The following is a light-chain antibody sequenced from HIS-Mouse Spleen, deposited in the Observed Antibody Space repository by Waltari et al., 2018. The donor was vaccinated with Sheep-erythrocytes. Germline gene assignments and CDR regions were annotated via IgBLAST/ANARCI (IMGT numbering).Light chain of an antibody. V-gene: IGKV4-1*01. CDR3: QQYYSTLT. Sequence: DIVMTQSPDSLAVSLGARATINCKSSKSVLYNSNNKNYLAWYQQKPGQPPKLLIYWASTRESGVPDRFSGSGSGTDFTLTISSLQAEDVAVYYCQQYYSTLTFGGGTKVEIK. CDR2: WAS. CDR1: KSVLYNSNNKNY. J-gene: IGKJ4*01.